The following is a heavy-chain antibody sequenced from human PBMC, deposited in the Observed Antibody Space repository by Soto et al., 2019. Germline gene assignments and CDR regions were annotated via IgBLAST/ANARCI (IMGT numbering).Heavy chain of an antibody. J-gene: IGHJ3*02. CDR3: AKDQGGQNDAFDI. D-gene: IGHD3-16*01. Sequence: PGGSLRLSCAASGFTFSSYAMSWVRQAPGKGLEWVSAISGSGGSTYYADSVKGRFTISRDNSKNKLYLQMNSLRAEDTAVYYCAKDQGGQNDAFDIWGQGTMVTVSS. CDR1: GFTFSSYA. CDR2: ISGSGGST. V-gene: IGHV3-23*01.